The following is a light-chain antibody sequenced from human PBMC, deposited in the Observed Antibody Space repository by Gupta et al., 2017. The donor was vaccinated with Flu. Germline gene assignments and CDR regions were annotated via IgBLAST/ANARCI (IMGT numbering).Light chain of an antibody. CDR3: RYYHFPEIS. CDR2: DAS. J-gene: IGKJ4*01. Sequence: GDRVTITCRASQDIRNALHWYQQKPGKAPERLIYDASGLQSGVPSRFGGSGSGTEFILTISSLQPEDFATYFCRYYHFPEISFGGGTKVEIK. V-gene: IGKV1-17*01. CDR1: QDIRNA.